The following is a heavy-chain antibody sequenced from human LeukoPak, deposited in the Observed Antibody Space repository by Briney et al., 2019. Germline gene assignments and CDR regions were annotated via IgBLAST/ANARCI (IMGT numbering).Heavy chain of an antibody. CDR1: GYTFTSYG. J-gene: IGHJ6*03. CDR2: ISAYDGNT. V-gene: IGHV1-18*01. D-gene: IGHD2-2*01. Sequence: GASVKVSCKASGYTFTSYGISWVRQAPGQGLEWMGWISAYDGNTNYAQKLQGRVTMTTDTSTSTAYMELRSLRSDDTAVYYCARGGADCSSAICPPEYSYYYMDVWGKGTTVTVSS. CDR3: ARGGADCSSAICPPEYSYYYMDV.